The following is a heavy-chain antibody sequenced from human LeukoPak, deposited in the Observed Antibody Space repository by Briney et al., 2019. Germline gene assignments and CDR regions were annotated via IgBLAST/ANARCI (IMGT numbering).Heavy chain of an antibody. CDR1: GFTFSNYP. J-gene: IGHJ5*02. Sequence: PGGSLRLSCTASGFTFSNYPMNWVRQAPGKGLEWIGSIYHSGSTYYNPSLKSRVTISVDTSKNQFSLKLSSVTAADTAVYYCARGFSLDPWGQGTLVTVSS. V-gene: IGHV4-59*05. CDR3: ARGFSLDP. CDR2: IYHSGST.